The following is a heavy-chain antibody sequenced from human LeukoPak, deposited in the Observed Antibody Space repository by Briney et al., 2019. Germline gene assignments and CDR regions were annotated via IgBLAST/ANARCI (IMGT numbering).Heavy chain of an antibody. J-gene: IGHJ4*02. CDR2: ISSSGSGGNT. V-gene: IGHV3-23*01. CDR3: AKDRSITMIVVAITGFDY. CDR1: GVTLSNYA. D-gene: IGHD3-22*01. Sequence: GGSLRLSCVASGVTLSNYAMSWARQAPGKGLEWVSGISSSGSGGNTYYADSVKGRFTISRDNSKNTLYLQMNSLRAEDTAVYYCAKDRSITMIVVAITGFDYWGQGTLVTVSS.